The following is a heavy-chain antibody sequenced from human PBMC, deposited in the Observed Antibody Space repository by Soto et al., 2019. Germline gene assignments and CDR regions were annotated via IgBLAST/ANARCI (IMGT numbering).Heavy chain of an antibody. J-gene: IGHJ6*02. CDR1: RFTFRSFG. D-gene: IGHD6-13*01. CDR3: AKDVGQQLVLNYGMDV. V-gene: IGHV3-30*18. CDR2: VSYDGNHK. Sequence: QVQLVESGGGVIQPGTSLSLSCGSSRFTFRSFGMYWVRQAPGKGLEWVAVVSYDGNHKYYADSVKGRFTVSRDNAKNXLYLQMNSLRGEDTAVYYCAKDVGQQLVLNYGMDVWGQGTTVTVSS.